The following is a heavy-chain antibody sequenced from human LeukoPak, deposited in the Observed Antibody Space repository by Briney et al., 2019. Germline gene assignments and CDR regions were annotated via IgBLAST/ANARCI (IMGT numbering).Heavy chain of an antibody. Sequence: PSETLSLTCAVSGGSISSGGYSWSWIRQPPGKGLEWIGYIYHSGSTYYNPSLKSRVTISVDTSKNQFSLTLSSVTAADTAVYYCARTIVVVPAAIPRWFDPWGQGTLV. CDR1: GGSISSGGYS. V-gene: IGHV4-30-2*01. CDR2: IYHSGST. CDR3: ARTIVVVPAAIPRWFDP. J-gene: IGHJ5*02. D-gene: IGHD2-2*02.